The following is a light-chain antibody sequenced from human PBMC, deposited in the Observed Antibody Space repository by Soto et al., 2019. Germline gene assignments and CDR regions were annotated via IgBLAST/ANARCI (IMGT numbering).Light chain of an antibody. CDR3: QQYESLPLT. CDR2: DAS. V-gene: IGKV1-5*01. J-gene: IGKJ5*01. CDR1: QSIGTS. Sequence: DIQMTQSPSTLSASVGDRVTITCRASQSIGTSLAWYQQKPGTAPKLLIYDASGLETGVPSRFSGSGSGTGFTFTISSLQPEDFATYYCQQYESLPLTFGQGTRLE.